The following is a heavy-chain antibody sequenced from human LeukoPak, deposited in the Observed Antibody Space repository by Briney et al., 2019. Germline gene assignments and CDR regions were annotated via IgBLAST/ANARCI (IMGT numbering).Heavy chain of an antibody. Sequence: SETLSLTCTVSGGSISSYYWSWIRQPPGKGLEWIGYIYYSGSTNYNPSLKSRVTISVDTSKNQFSLKLSSVTAADTAVYYCARDLGTSGAWYFDLWGRGTLVTVSS. D-gene: IGHD6-25*01. CDR1: GGSISSYY. CDR3: ARDLGTSGAWYFDL. V-gene: IGHV4-59*01. CDR2: IYYSGST. J-gene: IGHJ2*01.